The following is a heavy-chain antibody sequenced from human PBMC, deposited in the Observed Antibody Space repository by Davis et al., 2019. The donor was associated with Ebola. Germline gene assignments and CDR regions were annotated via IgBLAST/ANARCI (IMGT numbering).Heavy chain of an antibody. CDR3: TGRIAAAGTNYYYYGMDV. Sequence: GESLKISCAASGFTFSGSAMHWVRQASGKGLEWVGRIRSKANSYATAYAASVKGRFTISRDDSKNTAYLQMNSLKTEDTAVYYCTGRIAAAGTNYYYYGMDVWGQGTTVTVSS. J-gene: IGHJ6*02. CDR1: GFTFSGSA. V-gene: IGHV3-73*01. D-gene: IGHD6-13*01. CDR2: IRSKANSYAT.